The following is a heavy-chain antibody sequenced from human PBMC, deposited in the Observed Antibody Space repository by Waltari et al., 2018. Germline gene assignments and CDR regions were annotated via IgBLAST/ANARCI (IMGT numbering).Heavy chain of an antibody. CDR2: IYRSGTT. Sequence: QLLESGGGLVQPGGSLRPSCVASGFIFSDYALSWVRQAPGKGLDWVAVIYRSGTTIYADSAKGRFTISRDNSENSVYLQMSSLRLDDTAVYHCVKGKYYYESWGYYPMDHWGQGTLVTVSS. CDR1: GFIFSDYA. V-gene: IGHV3-23*05. J-gene: IGHJ4*02. D-gene: IGHD3-22*01. CDR3: VKGKYYYESWGYYPMDH.